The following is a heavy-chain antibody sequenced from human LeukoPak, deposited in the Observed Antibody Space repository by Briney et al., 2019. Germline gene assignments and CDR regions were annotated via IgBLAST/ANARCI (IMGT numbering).Heavy chain of an antibody. CDR2: IYYSGST. D-gene: IGHD2-2*01. CDR1: GGSISSYY. Sequence: SEALSLTCTVSGGSISSYYWSWIRQPPGKGLEWIGYIYYSGSTSYNPSLKSRVIISVDTSKNQFSLKLSSVTAADTAVYYCARGVVPAARRSLGRFYFDYWGQGTLVTVSS. V-gene: IGHV4-59*01. J-gene: IGHJ4*02. CDR3: ARGVVPAARRSLGRFYFDY.